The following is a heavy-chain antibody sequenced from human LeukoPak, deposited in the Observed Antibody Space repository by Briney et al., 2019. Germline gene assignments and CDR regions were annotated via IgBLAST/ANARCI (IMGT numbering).Heavy chain of an antibody. CDR2: IYYSGST. V-gene: IGHV4-38-2*02. D-gene: IGHD4-11*01. CDR3: AREKTTPGYYFDY. J-gene: IGHJ4*02. Sequence: SETLSLTCTVSGYSISSGYYWGWIRQPPGKGLEWIGSIYYSGSTYYNPSLKSRVTISVDTSKNQFSLKLSSVTAADTAVYYCAREKTTPGYYFDYWGQGTLVTVSS. CDR1: GYSISSGYY.